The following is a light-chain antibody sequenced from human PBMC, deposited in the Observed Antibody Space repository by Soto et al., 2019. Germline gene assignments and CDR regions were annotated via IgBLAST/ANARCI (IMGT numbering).Light chain of an antibody. CDR2: ATS. J-gene: IGKJ5*01. CDR3: QQYNTYPIT. CDR1: QSISTW. Sequence: DIQMTQSPSSLSASVGGRCTITCRASQSISTWLSWYQQKPGKAPKSLXYATSNLQSGVPSRFRGSGFGTEFTLTISSLPPEDFETYYCQQYNTYPITFGQGTRLEIK. V-gene: IGKV1D-16*01.